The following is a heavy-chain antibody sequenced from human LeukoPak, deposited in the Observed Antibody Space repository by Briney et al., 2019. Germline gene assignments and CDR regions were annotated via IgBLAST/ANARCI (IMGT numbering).Heavy chain of an antibody. CDR3: ARLVRGVMDY. V-gene: IGHV4-59*01. CDR2: IYYSGST. D-gene: IGHD3-10*01. J-gene: IGHJ4*02. CDR1: GGSISSYY. Sequence: PSETLSLTCTVSGGSISSYYWSWIRQPPGKGLEWIGYIYYSGSTNYNPSLTSRVTISVDTSKNQFSLKLSSVTAADTAVYYCARLVRGVMDYWGQGTLVTVSS.